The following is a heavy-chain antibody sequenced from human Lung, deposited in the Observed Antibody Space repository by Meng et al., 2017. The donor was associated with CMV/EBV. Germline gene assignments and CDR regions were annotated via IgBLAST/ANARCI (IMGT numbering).Heavy chain of an antibody. CDR3: ARDHWDSKWQWLTAGGMDV. CDR1: GFTFSNYA. CDR2: ITHDGSKK. Sequence: GESLKISCAASGFTFSNYAVHWVRQAPGKGLDWVAVITHDGSKKYYADSVEGRYSISRDNSKNTVHLHMNSLRAEDTALYYCARDHWDSKWQWLTAGGMDVWGQGXTVTVSS. J-gene: IGHJ6*02. D-gene: IGHD6-19*01. V-gene: IGHV3-30-3*01.